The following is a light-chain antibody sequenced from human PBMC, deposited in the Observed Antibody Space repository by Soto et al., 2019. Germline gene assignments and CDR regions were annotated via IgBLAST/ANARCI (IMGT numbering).Light chain of an antibody. J-gene: IGLJ2*01. V-gene: IGLV2-8*01. CDR1: SSDVGGYNY. CDR3: SSYAGSNSVV. CDR2: DVN. Sequence: QSALTQPPSASGSPGQSVTISCTGTSSDVGGYNYVSWYQQHPGKAPKLMIYDVNERPSGVPDRFSGSKSGNTASLTVSGLQAEDEADYYCSSYAGSNSVVFGGGTKVTVL.